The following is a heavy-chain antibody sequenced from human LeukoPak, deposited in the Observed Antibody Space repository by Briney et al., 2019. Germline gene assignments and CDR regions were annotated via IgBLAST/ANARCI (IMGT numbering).Heavy chain of an antibody. CDR1: GFTFSSYA. CDR2: ISGSGGST. V-gene: IGHV3-23*01. Sequence: GGSLRLSCAASGFTFSSYAMSWVRQAPGKGLEWVSAISGSGGSTYYADSVKGRFTIPRDNSKNTLHLQMNSLRAEDTAVYYCAKSHYYDSSGYYGDVGIDYWGQGTLVTVSS. D-gene: IGHD3-22*01. J-gene: IGHJ4*02. CDR3: AKSHYYDSSGYYGDVGIDY.